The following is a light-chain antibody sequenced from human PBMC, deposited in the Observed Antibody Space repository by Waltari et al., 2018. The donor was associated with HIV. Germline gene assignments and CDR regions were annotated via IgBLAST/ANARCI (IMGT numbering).Light chain of an antibody. CDR3: QSYDTNNVI. CDR1: SGSIASSY. V-gene: IGLV6-57*01. J-gene: IGLJ2*01. Sequence: NFMLTQPHSVSESPGKTVTISCTRSSGSIASSYVQWYQKRPGSSPTTVIYEDYQRPSGVPDRFSGSIDSSSNSASLSISGLKTADEADYYCQSYDTNNVIFGGGTKLTVL. CDR2: EDY.